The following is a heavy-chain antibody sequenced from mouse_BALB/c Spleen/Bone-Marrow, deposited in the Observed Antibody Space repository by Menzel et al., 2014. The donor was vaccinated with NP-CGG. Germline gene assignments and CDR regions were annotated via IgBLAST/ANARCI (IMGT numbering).Heavy chain of an antibody. J-gene: IGHJ4*01. D-gene: IGHD3-3*01. CDR1: GYSISSGYT. CDR2: IHYSGST. V-gene: IGHV3-1*02. CDR3: SKGTYAMDS. Sequence: EVKLMESGPDLVKPSQSLSLTCTVTGYSISSGYTWHWIRQFPGNTLEWMGYIHYSGSTNYNPSLKSRISITRDTSKNQFFLQLNSVTTEDTATYSCSKGTYAMDSWGQGTSVTVSS.